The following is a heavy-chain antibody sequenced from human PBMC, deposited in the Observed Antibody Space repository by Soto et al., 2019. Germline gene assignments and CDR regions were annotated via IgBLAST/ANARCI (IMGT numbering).Heavy chain of an antibody. CDR1: GYTLTELS. CDR3: ARDRGGYYWYYFDY. Sequence: QVQLVQSGAEVKKPGASVKVSCKVSGYTLTELSMHWVRQAPGKGLEWMGGCDPEDGETIYAQKFQARVTMTEDTTTDTDYMELSSLRSEDTAVDYCARDRGGYYWYYFDYWGQGTLVTVSS. V-gene: IGHV1-24*01. CDR2: CDPEDGET. D-gene: IGHD3-3*01. J-gene: IGHJ4*02.